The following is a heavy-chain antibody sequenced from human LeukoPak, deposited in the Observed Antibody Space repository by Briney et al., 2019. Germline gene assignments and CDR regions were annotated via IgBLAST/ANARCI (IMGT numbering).Heavy chain of an antibody. D-gene: IGHD6-13*01. CDR3: AKDISSSWYEVGLADY. Sequence: GGSLRLSCAASGFTFSSYGMHWVRQAPGKGLEWVAVIWYDGSNKYYADSVKGRFTISRDNSKNTLYLQMNSLRAEDTAVYYRAKDISSSWYEVGLADYWGQGTLVTVSS. CDR1: GFTFSSYG. CDR2: IWYDGSNK. V-gene: IGHV3-33*06. J-gene: IGHJ4*02.